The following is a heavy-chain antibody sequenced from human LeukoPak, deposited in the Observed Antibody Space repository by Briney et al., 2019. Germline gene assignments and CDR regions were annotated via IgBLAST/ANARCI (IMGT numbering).Heavy chain of an antibody. CDR3: ARDSRQLETGFDP. J-gene: IGHJ5*02. Sequence: ASVKVSCKASGYTFTSYYMHWVRQAPGQGLEWMGIINPSGGSTSYAQKFQGRVTMTRDMSTSTVYMELSSLRSEDTAVYYCARDSRQLETGFDPWGQGTLVTVSS. D-gene: IGHD6-6*01. V-gene: IGHV1-46*01. CDR2: INPSGGST. CDR1: GYTFTSYY.